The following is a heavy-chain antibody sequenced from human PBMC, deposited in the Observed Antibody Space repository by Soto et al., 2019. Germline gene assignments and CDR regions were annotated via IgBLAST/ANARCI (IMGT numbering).Heavy chain of an antibody. CDR3: ARGYCTTTICDPWFDP. D-gene: IGHD2-2*01. Sequence: GESLKISCTGVGYSFTSYWIGWVRQMPGKGLEWMGIIYPGDSDTRYSPSFQGQVTISADKSITTAYPQWSSLKASDTAMYYCARGYCTTTICDPWFDPWGQGTLVTVPQ. CDR1: GYSFTSYW. J-gene: IGHJ5*02. V-gene: IGHV5-51*01. CDR2: IYPGDSDT.